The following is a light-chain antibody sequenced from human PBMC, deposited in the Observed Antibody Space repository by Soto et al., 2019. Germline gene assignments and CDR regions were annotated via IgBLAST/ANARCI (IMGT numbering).Light chain of an antibody. CDR2: DTD. V-gene: IGLV7-46*01. J-gene: IGLJ1*01. CDR1: TGAVTSGHW. CDR3: LVIFTGVGEV. Sequence: QAVVTQEPSLTVSSGGTVTLTCASSTGAVTSGHWPHWFQQKPGQAPRTLIYDTDNKHPWTPARFSGSLLGGKAALTLSGAQPEDEADYYCLVIFTGVGEVFGTGTQLTVL.